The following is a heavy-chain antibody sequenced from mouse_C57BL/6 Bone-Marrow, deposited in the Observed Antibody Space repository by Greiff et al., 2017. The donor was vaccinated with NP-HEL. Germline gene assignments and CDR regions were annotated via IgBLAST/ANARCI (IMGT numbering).Heavy chain of an antibody. CDR1: GFTFSDYY. V-gene: IGHV5-12*01. Sequence: EVQLVESGGGLVQPGGSLKLSCAASGFTFSDYYMYWVRQTPEKRLEWVAYISNGGGSTYYPDTVKGRFTISRDNAKNTLYLQMSRLKSEDTAMYYCARHATVVATGSEYWYFDVWGTGTTVTVSS. D-gene: IGHD1-1*01. J-gene: IGHJ1*03. CDR2: ISNGGGST. CDR3: ARHATVVATGSEYWYFDV.